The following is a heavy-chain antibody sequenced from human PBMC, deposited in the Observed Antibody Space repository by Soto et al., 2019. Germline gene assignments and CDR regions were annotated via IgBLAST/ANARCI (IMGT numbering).Heavy chain of an antibody. V-gene: IGHV1-69*13. CDR1: GGTFSSYA. CDR3: ARARIREPYYYYGMDV. J-gene: IGHJ6*02. D-gene: IGHD1-26*01. CDR2: IIPIFGTA. Sequence: ASVKVSCKASGGTFSSYAISWVRQAPGQGLEWMGGIIPIFGTANYAQKFQGRVTITADESTSTAYMELSSLKSEDTAVYYCARARIREPYYYYGMDVWGQGTTVTVSS.